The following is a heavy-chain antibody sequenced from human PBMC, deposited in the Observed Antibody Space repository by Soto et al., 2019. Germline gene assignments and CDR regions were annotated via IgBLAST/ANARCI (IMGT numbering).Heavy chain of an antibody. CDR3: ARLPRRYYGVDY. CDR2: IYYSGST. Sequence: QLQLQESGPGLVKPSEPLSLTCTVSGGSISSSSYYWGWIRQPPGKGLEWIGSIYYSGSTYYNPSLKSRVTIFVDTSKNQFSLKLSSVTAADTAVYYCARLPRRYYGVDYWGQGTLVTVSS. V-gene: IGHV4-39*01. D-gene: IGHD4-17*01. J-gene: IGHJ4*02. CDR1: GGSISSSSYY.